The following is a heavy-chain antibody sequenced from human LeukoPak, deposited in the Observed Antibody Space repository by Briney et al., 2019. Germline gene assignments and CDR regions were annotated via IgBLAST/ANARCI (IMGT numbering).Heavy chain of an antibody. Sequence: SETLSLTCTVSGGPISSYYWSWIRQPPGKGLEWIGYIYYSGSTNYNPSLKSRVTISVDTSKNQFSLKLSSVTAADTAVYYCARAEVYYDILTGYYQGWFDPWGQGTLVTVSS. D-gene: IGHD3-9*01. CDR3: ARAEVYYDILTGYYQGWFDP. J-gene: IGHJ5*02. V-gene: IGHV4-59*01. CDR1: GGPISSYY. CDR2: IYYSGST.